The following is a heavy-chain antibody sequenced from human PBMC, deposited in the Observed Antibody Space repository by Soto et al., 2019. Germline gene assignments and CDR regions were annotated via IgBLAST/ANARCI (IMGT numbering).Heavy chain of an antibody. CDR1: GFTFSSYG. J-gene: IGHJ3*02. Sequence: GGSLRLSCAASGFTFSSYGMHWVRQAPGKGLEWVAVISYDGSNKYYADSVKGRFTISRDNSKNTLYLQMNSLRAEDTAVYYCANANAGDDSSGYYPIDAFDIWGQGTMVTVSS. CDR2: ISYDGSNK. CDR3: ANANAGDDSSGYYPIDAFDI. D-gene: IGHD3-22*01. V-gene: IGHV3-30*18.